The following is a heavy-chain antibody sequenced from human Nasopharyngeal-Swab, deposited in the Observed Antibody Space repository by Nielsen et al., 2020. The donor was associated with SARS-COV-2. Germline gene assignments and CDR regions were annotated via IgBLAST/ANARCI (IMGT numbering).Heavy chain of an antibody. V-gene: IGHV3-23*01. CDR2: ISGSGDTT. CDR1: GFTFSSYA. Sequence: GGSLRLSCAASGFTFSSYAMSWVRQAPGKGLEWVSIISGSGDTTYYADSVNDRFTISRDNSKNTLYLQMNSLRVEDTALYYCAKAPYLRCLDVWGQGTTVTVSS. D-gene: IGHD2-21*01. CDR3: AKAPYLRCLDV. J-gene: IGHJ6*02.